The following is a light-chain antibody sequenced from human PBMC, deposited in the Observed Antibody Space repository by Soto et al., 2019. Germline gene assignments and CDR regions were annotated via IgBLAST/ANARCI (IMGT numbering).Light chain of an antibody. J-gene: IGKJ4*01. CDR3: QQYGISPLT. V-gene: IGKV3-15*01. Sequence: EIVMTQSPATLSGYAGERASLSWRASQSVSSKLAWYQQKPGQAPRLLIYDASTRATGLPARFSGSGSGTAGTLTISSLQSEDFQVYYCQQYGISPLTFGGGTKVDIK. CDR2: DAS. CDR1: QSVSSK.